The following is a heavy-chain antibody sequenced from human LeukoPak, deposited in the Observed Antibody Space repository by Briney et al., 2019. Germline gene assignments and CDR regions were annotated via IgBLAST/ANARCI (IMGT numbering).Heavy chain of an antibody. D-gene: IGHD3-10*01. Sequence: ASAKVSCKASGYTFTSYYMHWVRQAPGQGLEWMGIINPSGGSTSYAQKFQGRVTMTRDMSTSTVYMELSSLRSEDTAVYYCARGGSGSGRGNWFDPWGQGTLVTVSS. J-gene: IGHJ5*02. CDR3: ARGGSGSGRGNWFDP. CDR2: INPSGGST. CDR1: GYTFTSYY. V-gene: IGHV1-46*01.